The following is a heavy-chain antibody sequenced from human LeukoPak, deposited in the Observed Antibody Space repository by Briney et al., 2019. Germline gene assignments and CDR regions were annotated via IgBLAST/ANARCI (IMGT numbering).Heavy chain of an antibody. V-gene: IGHV4-30-4*08. CDR3: ARVGQLVLGFDY. CDR2: IYYSGST. Sequence: SETLSLTCTVSGGSISSSSYYWGWIRQPPGKGLEWIGYIYYSGSTYYNPSLKSRVTISVDTSKNQFSLKLSSVTAADTAVYYCARVGQLVLGFDYWGQGTLVTVSS. D-gene: IGHD6-6*01. CDR1: GGSISSSSYY. J-gene: IGHJ4*02.